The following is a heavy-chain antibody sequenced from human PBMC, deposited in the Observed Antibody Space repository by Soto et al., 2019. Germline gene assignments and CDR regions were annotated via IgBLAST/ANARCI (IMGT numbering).Heavy chain of an antibody. V-gene: IGHV4-39*01. J-gene: IGHJ3*02. D-gene: IGHD2-15*01. Sequence: SETLSLTCTVSGGSISSSSYYWGWIRQPPGKGLEWIGSIYYSGSTYYNPSLKSRVTISVDTSKNQFSLKLSSVTAADTAVYYCARQGGSSGDAFDIWGQGTMVTVSS. CDR3: ARQGGSSGDAFDI. CDR2: IYYSGST. CDR1: GGSISSSSYY.